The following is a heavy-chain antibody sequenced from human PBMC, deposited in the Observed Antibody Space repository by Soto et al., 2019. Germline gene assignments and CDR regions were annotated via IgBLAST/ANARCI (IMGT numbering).Heavy chain of an antibody. V-gene: IGHV3-21*01. CDR1: GFTFTRYS. CDR2: ISSTTNYI. Sequence: EVQLVESGGGLVKPGGSLRLCCAASGFTFTRYSMNWVRQAPGKGLEWVSSISSTTNYIYYADSMKGRFTVSRDNAKNSVYLEMNSLSAEDTALYYCARESEDLTSNFDYWGQGTLVTVSS. CDR3: ARESEDLTSNFDY. J-gene: IGHJ4*02.